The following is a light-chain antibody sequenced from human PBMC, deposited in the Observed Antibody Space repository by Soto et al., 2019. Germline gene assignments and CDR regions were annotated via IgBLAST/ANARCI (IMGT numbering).Light chain of an antibody. CDR1: QTVINNY. J-gene: IGKJ4*01. CDR3: QQFSSYPLT. CDR2: DAS. Sequence: EFVLTRAPGTLSLSPGERATLSFVAIQTVINNYLSWYQQKPGQAPRLLIYDASSRATGIPDRFSGGGSGTDFTLTISRLEPEDFAVYYCQQFSSYPLTFGGGTKVDIK. V-gene: IGKV3-20*01.